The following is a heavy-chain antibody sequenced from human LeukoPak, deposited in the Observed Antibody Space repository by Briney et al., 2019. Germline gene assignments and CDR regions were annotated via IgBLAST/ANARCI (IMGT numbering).Heavy chain of an antibody. V-gene: IGHV3-7*01. CDR1: GFTFSSYW. D-gene: IGHD1-26*01. Sequence: GGSLRLSCAASGFTFSSYWMSWVRQAPGKGLEWVANIKQDGSEKHYVDSVKGRFTISRDNAKNSLYLQMNSLRAEDTAVYYCARRRYSGSSQHFDYWGQGTLVTVSS. J-gene: IGHJ4*02. CDR3: ARRRYSGSSQHFDY. CDR2: IKQDGSEK.